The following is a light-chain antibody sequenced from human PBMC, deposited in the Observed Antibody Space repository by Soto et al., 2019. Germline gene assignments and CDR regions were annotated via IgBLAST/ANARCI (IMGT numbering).Light chain of an antibody. Sequence: QSGLTQPASVSGSPGQSITISCTGTSSDVGNYNLVSWYQQHAGKAPKLMIYEGSKRPSGVSNRFSGSKSGNTASLTISILQAEDEADYYCCSYAGSSTYVFGTGTKVTV. J-gene: IGLJ1*01. CDR1: SSDVGNYNL. CDR3: CSYAGSSTYV. CDR2: EGS. V-gene: IGLV2-23*01.